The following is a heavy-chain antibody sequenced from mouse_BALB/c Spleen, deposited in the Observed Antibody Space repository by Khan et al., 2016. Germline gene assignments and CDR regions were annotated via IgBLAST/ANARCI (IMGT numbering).Heavy chain of an antibody. J-gene: IGHJ1*01. D-gene: IGHD1-1*01. V-gene: IGHV3-6*02. CDR1: GYSITSGYY. Sequence: EVQLQASGPGLVKPSQSLSLTCSVTGYSITSGYYWNWIRQFPGNKLEWMGYISYDGSNNSNPSLNTRISITRDTSTTQFFLKLNHVTTEDTATYYCARDPFYYYGSSYWYFDVWGAGTTVTVSS. CDR3: ARDPFYYYGSSYWYFDV. CDR2: ISYDGSN.